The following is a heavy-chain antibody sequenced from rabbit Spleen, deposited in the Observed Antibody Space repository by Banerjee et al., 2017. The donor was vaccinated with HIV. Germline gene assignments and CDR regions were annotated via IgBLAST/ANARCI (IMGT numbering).Heavy chain of an antibody. Sequence: QSLEESGGDLVKPGASLTLTCTASGFSFSSSDYMCWVRQAPGKGLEWISCIAGSSSDFTYSATWAKGRFACSKTSSTTVTMQMTSLTVAATATYFCARDTGSSFSSYGMDLWGPGTRVTVS. D-gene: IGHD8-1*01. CDR1: GFSFSSSDY. V-gene: IGHV1S40*01. J-gene: IGHJ6*01. CDR2: IAGSSSDFT. CDR3: ARDTGSSFSSYGMDL.